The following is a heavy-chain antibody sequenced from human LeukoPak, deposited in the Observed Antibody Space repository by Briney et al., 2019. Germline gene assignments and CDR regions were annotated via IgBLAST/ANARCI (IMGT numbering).Heavy chain of an antibody. V-gene: IGHV3-23*01. CDR2: VNGKGDVT. CDR1: GFAFRNYG. J-gene: IGHJ4*02. CDR3: AKEKGDGQPFDY. D-gene: IGHD5-24*01. Sequence: GGSLRLSCSASGFAFRNYGMAWVRQAPGKGLDFVSAVNGKGDVTFYADSVKGRFTMSRDNSKNTLYLQMNSLRAEDTAVYYCAKEKGDGQPFDYWGQGTLITVSS.